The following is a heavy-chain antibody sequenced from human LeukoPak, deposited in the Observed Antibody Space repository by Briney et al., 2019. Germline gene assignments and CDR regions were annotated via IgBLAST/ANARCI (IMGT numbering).Heavy chain of an antibody. Sequence: ASVKVSCKASGYTFTGYYMHWVRQAPGQGLEWMGRINPNSGGTNYAQKFQGRVTMTRDTSIGTAYMELSRLRSDDTAVYYCAARHSSGYYRYFDYWGQGTLVTVSS. CDR3: AARHSSGYYRYFDY. D-gene: IGHD3-22*01. J-gene: IGHJ4*02. CDR2: INPNSGGT. V-gene: IGHV1-2*06. CDR1: GYTFTGYY.